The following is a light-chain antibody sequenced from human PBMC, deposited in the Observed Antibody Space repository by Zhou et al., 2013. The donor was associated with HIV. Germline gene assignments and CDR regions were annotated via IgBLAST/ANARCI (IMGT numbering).Light chain of an antibody. J-gene: IGKJ2*04. CDR2: DAS. CDR3: QQYGSSPCS. Sequence: DIVLTQSPGFLSLSPGESATLSCRASQSLSSDYLSWYQHKPGQAPRLLISDASNRATGIPDRFSGSGSGTEFTLTISSLQSEDFAVYYCQQYGSSPCSFGQGTKLEIK. V-gene: IGKV3-20*01. CDR1: QSLSSDY.